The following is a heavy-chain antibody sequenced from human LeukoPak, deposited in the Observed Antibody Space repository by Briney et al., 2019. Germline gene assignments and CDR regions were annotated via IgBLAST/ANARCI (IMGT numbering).Heavy chain of an antibody. CDR1: GFTFSSYS. J-gene: IGHJ4*02. V-gene: IGHV3-21*01. Sequence: GGSLRLSCAASGFTFSSYSMNWVRQAPGKGLEWVSSISSSSYIYYADSVKGRFTISRDNAKNSLYLQMNSLRAEDTAVYYCARDSHRDGTDYWGQGTLVTVSS. CDR2: ISSSSYI. D-gene: IGHD1-26*01. CDR3: ARDSHRDGTDY.